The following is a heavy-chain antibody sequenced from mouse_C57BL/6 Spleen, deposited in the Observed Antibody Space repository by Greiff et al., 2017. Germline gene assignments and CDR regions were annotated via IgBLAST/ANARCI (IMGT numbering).Heavy chain of an antibody. D-gene: IGHD1-1*01. Sequence: VQLKESVAELVRPGASVKLSCTASGFNIKNTYMHWVKQRPEQGLEWIGRIDPANGNTKYAPKFQGKATITADTSSNTAYLQLSSLTSEDTAIYYCAKGNAHYGSSYDAMDYWGQGTSVTVSS. CDR2: IDPANGNT. V-gene: IGHV14-3*01. CDR1: GFNIKNTY. J-gene: IGHJ4*01. CDR3: AKGNAHYGSSYDAMDY.